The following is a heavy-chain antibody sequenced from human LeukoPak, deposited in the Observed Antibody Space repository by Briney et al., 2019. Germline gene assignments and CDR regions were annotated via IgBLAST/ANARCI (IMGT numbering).Heavy chain of an antibody. CDR3: ARDNYYYYMDV. Sequence: TGGSLRLSCAASGFTVSSNYMSWVRQAPGKGLEWVSVIYSGGSTYYADSVKGRFTIFRDDSKNTVYLQMNSLRAEDTAVYYCARDNYYYYMDVWGKGTTVTISS. J-gene: IGHJ6*03. CDR2: IYSGGST. V-gene: IGHV3-66*01. CDR1: GFTVSSNY.